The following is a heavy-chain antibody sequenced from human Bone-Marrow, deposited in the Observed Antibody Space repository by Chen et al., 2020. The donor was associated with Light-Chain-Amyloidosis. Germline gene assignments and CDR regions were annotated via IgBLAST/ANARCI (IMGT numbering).Heavy chain of an antibody. V-gene: IGHV4-30-2*01. CDR3: ARVLGCTGGSCYHYFDC. Sequence: QLQLQESGSGLVKPSETLSLTCAVSSGSITSGGYSWSWIRQPPGKGLEWIGYIYHSGTTSYNPSLKSRVSISVDRSKSQFSLKLTSVTAADTAVYYCARVLGCTGGSCYHYFDCWGQGTLVTVSS. J-gene: IGHJ4*02. CDR2: IYHSGTT. D-gene: IGHD2-15*01. CDR1: SGSITSGGYS.